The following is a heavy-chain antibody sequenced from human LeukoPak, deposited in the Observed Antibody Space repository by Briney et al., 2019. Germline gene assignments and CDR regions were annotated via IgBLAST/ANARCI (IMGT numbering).Heavy chain of an antibody. D-gene: IGHD3-22*01. CDR2: ISSSSSTK. J-gene: IGHJ4*02. CDR3: AKGPLSGYYFDY. Sequence: GGSLRLSCAASGFTFSSHSMNWVRQAPGKGLEWVSYISSSSSTKYYADSVKGRFTISRDNAKNSLYLQMNSLRAEDTAVYYCAKGPLSGYYFDYWGQGTLVTVSS. CDR1: GFTFSSHS. V-gene: IGHV3-48*04.